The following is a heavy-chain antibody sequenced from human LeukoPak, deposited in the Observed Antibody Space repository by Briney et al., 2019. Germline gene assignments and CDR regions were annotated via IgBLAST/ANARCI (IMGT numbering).Heavy chain of an antibody. CDR1: GGSISSYY. J-gene: IGHJ3*02. V-gene: IGHV4-59*12. Sequence: PSETLSLTCTVSGGSISSYYWSWIRQPPGKGLEWIGYIYYSGSTNYNPSLKSRVTMSVDSSKNQFSLKLRSVTAADTAVYYCARDRYYYDSSSYFSAFDTWGQGTMVTVSS. CDR3: ARDRYYYDSSSYFSAFDT. CDR2: IYYSGST. D-gene: IGHD3-22*01.